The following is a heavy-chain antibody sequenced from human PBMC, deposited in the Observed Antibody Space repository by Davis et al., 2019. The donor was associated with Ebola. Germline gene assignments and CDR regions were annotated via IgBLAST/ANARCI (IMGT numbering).Heavy chain of an antibody. CDR1: GFTFSSYS. CDR3: ARAGWEHDAFDI. D-gene: IGHD1-26*01. CDR2: ISSSSSYI. V-gene: IGHV3-21*01. J-gene: IGHJ3*02. Sequence: PGGSLRLSCAASGFTFSSYSMNWVRQAPGKGLEWVSSISSSSSYIYYADSVKGRFTISRDNAKNSLYLQMNSLRAEDTAVYYCARAGWEHDAFDIWGQGTMVTVSS.